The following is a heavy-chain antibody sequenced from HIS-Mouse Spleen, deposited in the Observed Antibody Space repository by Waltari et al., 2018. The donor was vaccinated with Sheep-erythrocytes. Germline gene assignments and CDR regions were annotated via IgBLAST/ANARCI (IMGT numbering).Heavy chain of an antibody. CDR3: ARDEDYCSGGSCYYYFDY. V-gene: IGHV4-34*01. J-gene: IGHJ4*02. Sequence: QVQLQQWGAGLLKPSETLSLTCAVYGGSFSGYYWSWIRQPPGKGLEWIGEINHSGSTNYHPSLKSRVTISVDTSKNQFSLKLGSVTAADTAVYYCARDEDYCSGGSCYYYFDYWGQGTLVTVSS. CDR2: INHSGST. D-gene: IGHD2-15*01. CDR1: GGSFSGYY.